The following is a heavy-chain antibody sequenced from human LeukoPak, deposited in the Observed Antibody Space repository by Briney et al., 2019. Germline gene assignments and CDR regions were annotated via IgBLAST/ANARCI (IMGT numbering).Heavy chain of an antibody. D-gene: IGHD3-3*01. J-gene: IGHJ5*02. Sequence: GGSLRLSCAASGFTFSSYAMSWVRQAPGKGLEWVAFIRYDGSNKYYADSVKGRFTISRDNSKNTLYLQMNSLRAEDTAVYYCAKDWRVTIYHWGQGTLVTVSS. V-gene: IGHV3-30*02. CDR3: AKDWRVTIYH. CDR2: IRYDGSNK. CDR1: GFTFSSYA.